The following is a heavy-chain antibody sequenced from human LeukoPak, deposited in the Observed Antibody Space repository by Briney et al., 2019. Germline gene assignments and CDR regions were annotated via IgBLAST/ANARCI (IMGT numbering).Heavy chain of an antibody. V-gene: IGHV3-43D*03. J-gene: IGHJ4*02. CDR3: AKGAVGYCSGGSCYVDY. D-gene: IGHD2-15*01. CDR2: ISWDGGST. CDR1: GFTFDDYA. Sequence: GGSLRLSCAASGFTFDDYAMHWVRQAPGKGLEWVSLISWDGGSTYYADSVKGRFTISRDNSKNSLYLQMNSLRAEDTALYYCAKGAVGYCSGGSCYVDYWGQGTLVTVSS.